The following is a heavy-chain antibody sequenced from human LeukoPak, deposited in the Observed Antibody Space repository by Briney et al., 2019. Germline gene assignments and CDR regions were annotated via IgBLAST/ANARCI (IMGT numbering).Heavy chain of an antibody. J-gene: IGHJ4*02. D-gene: IGHD6-13*01. CDR3: ARARIAAATPAFDY. CDR2: INHSGST. CDR1: GGSFSGYY. Sequence: SETLSLTCAVYGGSFSGYYWSWIRQPPGKGLERIGEINHSGSTNYNPSLKSRVTISVDTSKNQFSLKLSSVTAADTAVYYCARARIAAATPAFDYWGQGTLVTVSS. V-gene: IGHV4-34*01.